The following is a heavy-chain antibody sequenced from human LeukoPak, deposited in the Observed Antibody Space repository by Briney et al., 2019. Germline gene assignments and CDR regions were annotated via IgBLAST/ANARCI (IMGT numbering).Heavy chain of an antibody. V-gene: IGHV4-39*07. CDR3: ARDSYYDSSGSTLDAFDI. Sequence: SETLSLTCTVSGGSISSSSYYWGWIRQPPGKGLEWIGSIYYSGSTYYNPSLKSRVTISVDTSKNRFSLKLSSVTAADTAVYYCARDSYYDSSGSTLDAFDIWGQGTMVTVSS. J-gene: IGHJ3*02. D-gene: IGHD3-22*01. CDR2: IYYSGST. CDR1: GGSISSSSYY.